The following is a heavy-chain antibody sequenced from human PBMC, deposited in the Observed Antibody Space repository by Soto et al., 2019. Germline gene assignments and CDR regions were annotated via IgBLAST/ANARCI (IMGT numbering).Heavy chain of an antibody. V-gene: IGHV1-69*13. Sequence: SVKVSCKASGYTFTNYGITWVRQAPGQGLEWMGGIIPIFGTANYAQKFQGRVTITADESTSTAYMELSSLRSEDTAVYYCARDHWMSSSWYALDVWGQ. CDR2: IIPIFGTA. CDR1: GYTFTNYG. CDR3: ARDHWMSSSWYALDV. J-gene: IGHJ6*02. D-gene: IGHD6-13*01.